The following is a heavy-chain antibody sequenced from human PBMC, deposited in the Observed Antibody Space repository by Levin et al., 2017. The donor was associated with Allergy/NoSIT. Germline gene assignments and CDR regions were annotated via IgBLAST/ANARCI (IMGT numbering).Heavy chain of an antibody. V-gene: IGHV3-21*01. CDR2: ISTSSYT. CDR1: GFTFSSYS. J-gene: IGHJ3*02. CDR3: AREYSSTNGTAFDI. Sequence: GESLKISCAASGFTFSSYSMNWVRQAPGKGLEWVSCISTSSYTHYADSVKGRFTSSKGNAKNSLYLQMNSLRAEDTAVYYCAREYSSTNGTAFDIWGQGTMVTVSS. D-gene: IGHD6-13*01.